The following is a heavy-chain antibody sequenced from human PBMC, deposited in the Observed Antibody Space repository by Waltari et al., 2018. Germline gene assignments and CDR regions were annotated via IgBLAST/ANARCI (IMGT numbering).Heavy chain of an antibody. Sequence: QVQLQQWGAGLLTPSATLSLTCAVYGGSFSGYYWSWTRQPQGKGLDWIGEINHSGSTNYNPSLKSRVSISVDTSKNQFSLKMYSVTAADTAVYYCARRVFRLPTVTTPPSSYFDLWGRGTLVTVSS. V-gene: IGHV4-34*01. CDR2: INHSGST. D-gene: IGHD4-17*01. CDR1: GGSFSGYY. J-gene: IGHJ2*01. CDR3: ARRVFRLPTVTTPPSSYFDL.